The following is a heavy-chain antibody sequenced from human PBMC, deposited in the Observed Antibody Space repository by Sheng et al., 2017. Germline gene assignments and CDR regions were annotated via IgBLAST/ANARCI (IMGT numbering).Heavy chain of an antibody. CDR1: GYTFTSYY. D-gene: IGHD2-2*01. CDR3: ARPPASKTYQNYYYYYGMDV. Sequence: QVQLVQSGAEVKKPGASVKVSCKASGYTFTSYYMHWVRQAPGQGLEWMGIINPSGGSTSYAQKFQGRVTMTRDTSTSTVYMELSSLRSEDTAVYYCARPPASKTYQNYYYYYGMDVWAKGP. CDR2: INPSGGST. V-gene: IGHV1-46*01. J-gene: IGHJ6*02.